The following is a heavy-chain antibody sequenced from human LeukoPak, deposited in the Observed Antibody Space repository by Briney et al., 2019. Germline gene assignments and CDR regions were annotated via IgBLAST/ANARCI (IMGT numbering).Heavy chain of an antibody. Sequence: SETLSLTCTVPGGSISSGSYYSSWLRQPAGKGLEWIGRIYTRRRTNYNPPLKSRVTIPVDTSKNQFPLKLSSVTAADTAVYYCARAVSSGWYAGGFDPWGQGTLVTVSS. CDR1: GGSISSGSYY. V-gene: IGHV4-61*02. D-gene: IGHD6-19*01. CDR3: ARAVSSGWYAGGFDP. CDR2: IYTRRRT. J-gene: IGHJ5*02.